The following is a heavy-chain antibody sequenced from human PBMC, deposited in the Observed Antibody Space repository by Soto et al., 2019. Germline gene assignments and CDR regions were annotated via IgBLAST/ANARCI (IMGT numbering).Heavy chain of an antibody. Sequence: GGSLRLSCSAPGFTFSSFAMHWVRQAPGKGLEWVSGISYGGGSTNYADSVKGRFTISRDNSKNTLYLQMNSLRGEDTAVYYCAKGESYYYDSSGYWNYWGQGTLVTVSS. CDR2: ISYGGGST. D-gene: IGHD3-22*01. J-gene: IGHJ4*02. CDR3: AKGESYYYDSSGYWNY. CDR1: GFTFSSFA. V-gene: IGHV3-23*01.